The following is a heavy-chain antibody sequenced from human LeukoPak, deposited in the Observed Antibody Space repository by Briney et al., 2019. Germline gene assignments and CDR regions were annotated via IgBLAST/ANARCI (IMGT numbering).Heavy chain of an antibody. J-gene: IGHJ6*03. V-gene: IGHV3-33*05. CDR2: ISHDGRNK. CDR3: AKGSITMIVVVIDYYYYTDV. D-gene: IGHD3-22*01. CDR1: GFTFSSYD. Sequence: PGGSLRLSCAASGFTFSSYDMHWVRQAPGKGLEWVAVISHDGRNKYYGDSVKGRFTISRDNSKNTLYLQMNSLRAEDTAVYYCAKGSITMIVVVIDYYYYTDVWGKGTTVTISS.